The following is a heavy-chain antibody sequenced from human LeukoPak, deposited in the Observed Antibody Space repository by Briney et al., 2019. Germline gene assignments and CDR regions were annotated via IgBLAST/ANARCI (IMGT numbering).Heavy chain of an antibody. Sequence: SVKVSCKASGGTFSSYAISWVRQAPGQGLEWMGGIIPIFGTANYAQKFQGRVTITTDESTSTAYMELSSLRSEDTAVYYCASMVEAATKRAGYFDYWGQGTLVTVSS. CDR2: IIPIFGTA. J-gene: IGHJ4*02. V-gene: IGHV1-69*05. D-gene: IGHD2-15*01. CDR3: ASMVEAATKRAGYFDY. CDR1: GGTFSSYA.